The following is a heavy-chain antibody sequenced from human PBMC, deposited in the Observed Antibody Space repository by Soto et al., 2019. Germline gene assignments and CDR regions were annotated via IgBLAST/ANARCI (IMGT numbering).Heavy chain of an antibody. Sequence: GGSLRLSCAASGFTFSSYAMSWVRQAPGKGMEWVSAISGSGGSTYYADSVKGRFTISRDNSKNTLYLQMNSLRAEDTAVYYCPKALRPSTWWLLLPPLGYSSATDVPGQGTTVTGSS. J-gene: IGHJ6*02. D-gene: IGHD2-15*01. CDR1: GFTFSSYA. V-gene: IGHV3-23*01. CDR3: PKALRPSTWWLLLPPLGYSSATDV. CDR2: ISGSGGST.